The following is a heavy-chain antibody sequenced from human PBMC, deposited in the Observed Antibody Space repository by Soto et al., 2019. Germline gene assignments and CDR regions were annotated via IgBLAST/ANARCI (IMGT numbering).Heavy chain of an antibody. CDR1: SVPISEYS. CDR3: ARGGTMIRGRKFFDA. D-gene: IGHD3-10*01. CDR2: HLDGGRT. Sequence: SETLSLTCNVSSVPISEYSWSWVRQSQGKGLEWIGNHLDGGRTMYKPCLKSRVTISVGASKHLFSLELSSVTAADTSVYHCARGGTMIRGRKFFDAWGQGVPVTV. J-gene: IGHJ5*02. V-gene: IGHV4-59*12.